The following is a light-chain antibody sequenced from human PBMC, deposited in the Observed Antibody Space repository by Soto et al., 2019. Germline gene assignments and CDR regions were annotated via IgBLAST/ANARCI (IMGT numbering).Light chain of an antibody. CDR3: CSYAGSSTLEV. CDR1: RSDVGTYNL. V-gene: IGLV2-23*01. Sequence: QSVLTQPASVSGSPGQSITISCTGTRSDVGTYNLVSWYQQHPGNAPKVMIYEGSKRPSGVSNRFSGSKSGNTASLTISGLQAEDEAEYYCCSYAGSSTLEVFGGGTKVTVL. J-gene: IGLJ2*01. CDR2: EGS.